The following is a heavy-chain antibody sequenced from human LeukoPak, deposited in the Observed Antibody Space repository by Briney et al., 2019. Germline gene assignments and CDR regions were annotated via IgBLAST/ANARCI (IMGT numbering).Heavy chain of an antibody. CDR3: ASYSSWFDAFDI. Sequence: ASVKVSCKASGGTFSSYAISWVRQAPGQGLEWMGGIIPIFGTANYAQKFQGRVTITADESTSTAYMELSSLRSEDTAVYYCASYSSWFDAFDIWGQGTMVTVSS. J-gene: IGHJ3*02. V-gene: IGHV1-69*13. CDR1: GGTFSSYA. D-gene: IGHD6-13*01. CDR2: IIPIFGTA.